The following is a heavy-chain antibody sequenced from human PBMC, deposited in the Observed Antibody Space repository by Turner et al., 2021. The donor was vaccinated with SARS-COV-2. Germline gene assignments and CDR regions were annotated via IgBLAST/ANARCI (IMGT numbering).Heavy chain of an antibody. D-gene: IGHD3-22*01. CDR2: ISYDGTDK. CDR1: GFTFSTSA. J-gene: IGHJ5*02. Sequence: VPLVESGGGVVQPGRSLRLSCAAFGFTFSTSAMHWVRQAPGKGLEWVAVISYDGTDKYYADSVKGRFTISRDSSKNTLYLQMNSLRVEDTALYYCARALSYYYSSGYGWFDPWGQGTLVTVSS. CDR3: ARALSYYYSSGYGWFDP. V-gene: IGHV3-30*04.